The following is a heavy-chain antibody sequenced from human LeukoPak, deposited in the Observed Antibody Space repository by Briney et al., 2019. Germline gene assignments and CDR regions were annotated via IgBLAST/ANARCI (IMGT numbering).Heavy chain of an antibody. CDR1: GFTFSSYV. CDR2: ISYDGSNE. Sequence: GRSLRLSCAASGFTFSSYVMHWVRQAPGKGLEWVAIISYDGSNEYYADSVKGRFTISRDNSKNTLYLQMNSLRAADTAVYYCARDFSGSYGNWGQGTLVTVSS. CDR3: ARDFSGSYGN. V-gene: IGHV3-30*04. D-gene: IGHD1-26*01. J-gene: IGHJ4*02.